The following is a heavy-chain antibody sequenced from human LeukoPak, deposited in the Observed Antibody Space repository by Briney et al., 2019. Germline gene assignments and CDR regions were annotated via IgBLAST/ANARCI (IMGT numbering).Heavy chain of an antibody. J-gene: IGHJ4*02. CDR2: IYHSGST. CDR3: ARAGTAMVTRYFDY. Sequence: SETLSLTCAVSGGSISSVNWWSWVRQPPGKGLEWIGDIYHSGSTNYNPSLKSRLTISVDKSKNQFSLKLRSVTAADTAIYYCARAGTAMVTRYFDYWGQGTLVTVSS. D-gene: IGHD5-18*01. V-gene: IGHV4-4*02. CDR1: GGSISSVNW.